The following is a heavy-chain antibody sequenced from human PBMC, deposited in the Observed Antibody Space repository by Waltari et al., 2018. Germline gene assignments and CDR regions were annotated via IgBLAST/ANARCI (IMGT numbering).Heavy chain of an antibody. CDR2: ICPSFGTA. Sequence: QVQLVQSGAEVKKPGSSVKVSCKASGGTFSSYAISWVRQAPGQGLEWMGWICPSFGTANDAQKFQGRVTITADESTSTAYMELSSLRSEDTAVYYCASGGGAVAGPSYGMDVWGQGTTVTVSS. D-gene: IGHD6-19*01. V-gene: IGHV1-69*12. CDR1: GGTFSSYA. CDR3: ASGGGAVAGPSYGMDV. J-gene: IGHJ6*02.